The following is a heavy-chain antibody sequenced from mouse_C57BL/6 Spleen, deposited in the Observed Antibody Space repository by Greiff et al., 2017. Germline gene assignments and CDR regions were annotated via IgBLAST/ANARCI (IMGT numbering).Heavy chain of an antibody. Sequence: QVQLQQSGAELAKPGASVKLSCKASGYTFTSYWMHWVKQRPGQGLEWIGYINPSSGYTNYNQKFKGKATLTVDTSSSTAYMQLSSLTSEDSAVYYCARGIYYGSPYYFDYWGQGTTLTVSS. V-gene: IGHV1-7*01. CDR2: INPSSGYT. D-gene: IGHD1-1*01. CDR1: GYTFTSYW. CDR3: ARGIYYGSPYYFDY. J-gene: IGHJ2*01.